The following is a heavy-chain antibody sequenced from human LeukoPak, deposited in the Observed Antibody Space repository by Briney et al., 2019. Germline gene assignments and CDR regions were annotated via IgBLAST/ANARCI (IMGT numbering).Heavy chain of an antibody. D-gene: IGHD3-22*01. V-gene: IGHV3-23*01. CDR2: ISGSGGST. Sequence: GSLRLSCAASEFTFSSYAMSWVRQAPGKGLEWVSAISGSGGSTYYADPVKGRFTISRDNAKNSLYLQMNSLRAEDTAVYYCARESYDRSGYYYIDYWGQGTLVTVSS. CDR1: EFTFSSYA. CDR3: ARESYDRSGYYYIDY. J-gene: IGHJ4*02.